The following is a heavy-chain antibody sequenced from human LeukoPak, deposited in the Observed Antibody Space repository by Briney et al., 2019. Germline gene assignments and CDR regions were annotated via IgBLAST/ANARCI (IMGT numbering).Heavy chain of an antibody. V-gene: IGHV1-24*01. CDR2: LDPEDGET. CDR3: ATGGIYSLFDY. Sequence: ASVKVSCKVSGHTLTHLSTHWVRQTPGGGLEWMGGLDPEDGETIYAQKFQGRVTMTEDTSTDTAYMELSSLRSEDTAVYYCATGGIYSLFDYWGQGTLVTVSS. D-gene: IGHD1-26*01. CDR1: GHTLTHLS. J-gene: IGHJ4*02.